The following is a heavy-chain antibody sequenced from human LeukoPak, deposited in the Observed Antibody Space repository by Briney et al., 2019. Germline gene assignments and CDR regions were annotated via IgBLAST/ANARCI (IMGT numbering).Heavy chain of an antibody. V-gene: IGHV3-74*03. J-gene: IGHJ3*02. D-gene: IGHD5-18*01. Sequence: GGSLRLSCTSSELTFTSQWMHWVRQAPGKGLEWVSRINTDGRSITYADPVKGRFTISRDDAKNTLYLYMNTLRAEDTAVYFCVRGDTFRGFDIWGQGTTVIVSS. CDR1: ELTFTSQW. CDR2: INTDGRSI. CDR3: VRGDTFRGFDI.